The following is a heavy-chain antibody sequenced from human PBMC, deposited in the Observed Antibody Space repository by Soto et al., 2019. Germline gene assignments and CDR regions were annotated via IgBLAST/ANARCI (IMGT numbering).Heavy chain of an antibody. CDR2: ISYDGSNK. CDR1: GFTFSSYA. CDR3: AREAYGDYTSYYYYGMEV. Sequence: QVQLVESGGGVVQPGRSLRLSCAASGFTFSSYAMHWVRQAPGKGLEWVAVISYDGSNKYYADSVKGRFTISRDNSKNTLYLQMNSLRAEDTAVYYCAREAYGDYTSYYYYGMEVWGQGTTVTVSS. V-gene: IGHV3-30-3*01. J-gene: IGHJ6*02. D-gene: IGHD4-17*01.